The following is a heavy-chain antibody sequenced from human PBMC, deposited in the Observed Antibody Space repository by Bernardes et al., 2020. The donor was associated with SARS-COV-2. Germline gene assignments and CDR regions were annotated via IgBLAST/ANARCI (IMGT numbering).Heavy chain of an antibody. CDR2: IYYSGST. Sequence: SETLSLTCTVSGDSISNGYYYWSWIRQHPRTGLEWIGYIYYSGSTYYNPSLQNRITILVDTSKNQFSLKMTSVTAADTAVYFCARDRSYYHNPGYNGMDVWGQGTTVTVSS. V-gene: IGHV4-31*03. CDR1: GDSISNGYYY. D-gene: IGHD3-3*02. J-gene: IGHJ6*02. CDR3: ARDRSYYHNPGYNGMDV.